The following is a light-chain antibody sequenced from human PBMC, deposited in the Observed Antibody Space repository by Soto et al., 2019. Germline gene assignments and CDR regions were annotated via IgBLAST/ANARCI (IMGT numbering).Light chain of an antibody. CDR1: GSNLGAGYD. CDR3: QSYDSSLRAWV. V-gene: IGLV1-40*01. CDR2: RNS. J-gene: IGLJ3*02. Sequence: QSVLTQPPSVSGAPGQRVTISCTGSGSNLGAGYDVHWYQHLPETAPKLLMYRNSNRPSGVPDRFSGSKSGTSASLAITGLQAEDEADFYCQSYDSSLRAWVFGGGTQLTVL.